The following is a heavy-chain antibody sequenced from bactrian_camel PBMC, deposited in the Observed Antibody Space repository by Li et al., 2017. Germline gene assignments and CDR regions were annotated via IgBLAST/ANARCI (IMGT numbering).Heavy chain of an antibody. CDR1: GFTFDDSD. Sequence: HVQLVESGGGSVQAGETLTLSCTVSGFTFDDSDMSWYRQAPGNECELVATLSIDGNTVYADSVKGRFTISRDNAKNMLYLQMNNLKSEDTALYYCAKALGGGSYYTGEYGYWGQGTQVTVS. J-gene: IGHJ4*01. CDR3: AKALGGGSYYTGEYGY. D-gene: IGHD2*01. CDR2: LSIDGNT. V-gene: IGHV3S55*01.